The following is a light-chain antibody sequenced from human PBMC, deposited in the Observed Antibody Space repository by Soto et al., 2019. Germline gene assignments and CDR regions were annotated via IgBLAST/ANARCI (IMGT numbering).Light chain of an antibody. CDR1: QSVSSF. V-gene: IGKV3-11*01. CDR2: DAS. Sequence: EIVVTQSPATLSLSPGERATLSCRASQSVSSFLAWYQQKPGQAPSLLIYDASKRATGIPDRFSGSGSGTDFTLTISSLEPEDFSVYYCQQRSNWPLTFGGGTNVAIK. CDR3: QQRSNWPLT. J-gene: IGKJ4*01.